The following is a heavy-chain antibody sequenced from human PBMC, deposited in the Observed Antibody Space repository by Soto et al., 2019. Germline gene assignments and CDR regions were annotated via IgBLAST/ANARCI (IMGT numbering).Heavy chain of an antibody. Sequence: PSETLSLTCIVSGGSISSSSYYWGWIRQPPGKGLEWIGSIYYSGSTNYNPSLKSRVTISVDTSKNQFSLKLSSVTAADTAVFYCARHSARNWFDPWGQGTLVTVSS. CDR1: GGSISSSSYY. V-gene: IGHV4-39*01. J-gene: IGHJ5*02. D-gene: IGHD6-6*01. CDR2: IYYSGST. CDR3: ARHSARNWFDP.